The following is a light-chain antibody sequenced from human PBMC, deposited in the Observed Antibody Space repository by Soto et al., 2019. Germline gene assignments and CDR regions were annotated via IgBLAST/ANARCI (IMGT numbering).Light chain of an antibody. CDR2: AAS. V-gene: IGKV1-17*01. Sequence: DIQMTQSPSSLSASVGARVTITYRARQDISSHLGWFQQKPGKAPKRLNYAASTLESGVPSRFSGSRSWTEFTLTISSLQTEDCATYYCLQHNTYPFTFGRGTKVDIK. CDR1: QDISSH. J-gene: IGKJ3*01. CDR3: LQHNTYPFT.